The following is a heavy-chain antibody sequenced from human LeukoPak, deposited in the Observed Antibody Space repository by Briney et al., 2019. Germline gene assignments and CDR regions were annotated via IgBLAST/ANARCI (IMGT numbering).Heavy chain of an antibody. D-gene: IGHD1-26*01. Sequence: GGSLRLSCVVSGVTFSSHWMSWVRQAPGKGLEWVANIKQDGSERYYVDSVKGRFTISRDNAENSVFLQMNSLRAEDTAVYYCARDPNLYSGTYDTYWGQGTLVTVSS. V-gene: IGHV3-7*03. CDR2: IKQDGSER. CDR3: ARDPNLYSGTYDTY. J-gene: IGHJ4*02. CDR1: GVTFSSHW.